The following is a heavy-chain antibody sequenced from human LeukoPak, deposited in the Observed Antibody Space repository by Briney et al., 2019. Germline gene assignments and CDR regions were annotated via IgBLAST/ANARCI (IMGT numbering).Heavy chain of an antibody. Sequence: GGSLRLSCAASGFTFSSYAMSWVRQAPGKGLEWVSAISGSGGSTYYADSVKGRFTISRDNSKNTLYLQMNSLRAEDTAVYYCAKDLSTDLRYFEWLLLAFDIWGQGTMVTVSS. V-gene: IGHV3-23*01. CDR2: ISGSGGST. CDR3: AKDLSTDLRYFEWLLLAFDI. J-gene: IGHJ3*02. D-gene: IGHD3-9*01. CDR1: GFTFSSYA.